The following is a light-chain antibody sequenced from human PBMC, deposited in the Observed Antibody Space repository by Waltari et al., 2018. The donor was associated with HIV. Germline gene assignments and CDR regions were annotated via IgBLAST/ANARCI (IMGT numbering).Light chain of an antibody. V-gene: IGLV2-14*01. J-gene: IGLJ1*01. Sequence: QSALSQPASVSGSPGQSNTIPCTGTSSDVGGYNYVSWYQQHPGKAPKLMIYDVSNRPSGVSKRFSGSKSVNTASLTISGLQAEDEADYYCRSYTSTYVFGTGTKVTVL. CDR2: DVS. CDR3: RSYTSTYV. CDR1: SSDVGGYNY.